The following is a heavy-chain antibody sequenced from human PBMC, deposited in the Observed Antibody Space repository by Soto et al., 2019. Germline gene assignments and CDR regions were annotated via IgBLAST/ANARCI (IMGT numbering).Heavy chain of an antibody. D-gene: IGHD4-17*01. CDR3: ARQGGVTVSDY. Sequence: PSETLSLTCAVYGGSXSGYYWSWIRQPPGKGLEWIGEINHSGSTNYNPSLKSRVTISVDTSKNQFSLKLSSVTAADTAVYYCARQGGVTVSDYWGQGTLVTVSS. J-gene: IGHJ4*02. V-gene: IGHV4-34*01. CDR1: GGSXSGYY. CDR2: INHSGST.